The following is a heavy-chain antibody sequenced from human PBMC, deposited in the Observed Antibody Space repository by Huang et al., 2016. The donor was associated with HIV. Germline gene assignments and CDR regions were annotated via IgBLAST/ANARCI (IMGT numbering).Heavy chain of an antibody. CDR1: GGTFSSYT. D-gene: IGHD5-12*01. V-gene: IGHV1-69*13. CDR3: AKESGVIVASIFANAFDV. Sequence: QVQLVQSGAEVRKPGSSVKVSCKASGGTFSSYTITWVRQAPGQGPELMGGSIPTFGTTHYTQKFQGRITITADESTCTAYMELSSLRSDDTAVYYCAKESGVIVASIFANAFDVWGRGTMVTVSS. CDR2: SIPTFGTT. J-gene: IGHJ3*01.